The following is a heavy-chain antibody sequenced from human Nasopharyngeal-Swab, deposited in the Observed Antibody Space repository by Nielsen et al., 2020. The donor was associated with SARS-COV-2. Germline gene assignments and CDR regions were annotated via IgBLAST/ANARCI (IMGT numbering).Heavy chain of an antibody. CDR1: GFTFSNAW. J-gene: IGHJ3*02. D-gene: IGHD1-7*01. V-gene: IGHV3-11*01. CDR2: ISSSGSTI. CDR3: ASGNFYDAFDI. Sequence: GESLKISCAASGFTFSNAWMSWIRQAPGKGLEWVSYISSSGSTIYYADSVKGRFTISRDNAKNSLYLQMNSLRAEDTAVYYCASGNFYDAFDIWGQGTMVTVSS.